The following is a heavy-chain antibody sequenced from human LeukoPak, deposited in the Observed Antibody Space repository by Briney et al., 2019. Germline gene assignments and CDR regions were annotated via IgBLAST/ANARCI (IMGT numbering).Heavy chain of an antibody. V-gene: IGHV4-61*01. CDR2: IYYSGST. J-gene: IGHJ4*02. CDR3: ARGTYGDS. Sequence: PSETLSLTCSVSGGSVSSDSYFWNWVRQPPGKGLEWIGYIYYSGSTNYNPSLRSRVTISVDTSKNQFSLKLSSVTAADTAVYYCARGTYGDSWGQGTLVTVSS. CDR1: GGSVSSDSYF. D-gene: IGHD1-26*01.